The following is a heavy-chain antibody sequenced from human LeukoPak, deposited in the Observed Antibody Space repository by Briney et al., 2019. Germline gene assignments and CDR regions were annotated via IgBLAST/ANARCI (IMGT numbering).Heavy chain of an antibody. CDR3: ARDSYGWGSYEY. CDR2: IKGDGSRE. V-gene: IGHV3-7*01. D-gene: IGHD3-10*01. J-gene: IGHJ4*02. Sequence: PGGSLRLSCAASGFIFSGSWMSWVRQAPGKGLEWLAHIKGDGSREIYLGSVKERFLISRDNAKNSLYLQMNNLRAEDTAVYYCARDSYGWGSYEYWGQRILVTVS. CDR1: GFIFSGSW.